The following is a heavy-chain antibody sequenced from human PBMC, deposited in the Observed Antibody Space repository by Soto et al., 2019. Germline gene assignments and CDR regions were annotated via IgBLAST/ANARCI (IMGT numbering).Heavy chain of an antibody. CDR1: GGSISSGGYS. Sequence: PSETLSLTCAVSGGSISSGGYSWSWIRQPPGKGLEWIGYIYHSGSTYYNPSLKSRVTISVDRSKNQFSLKLSSVTSADTAVYSWARHYGGTLDYWAQRTLVTVSS. CDR2: IYHSGST. D-gene: IGHD4-17*01. CDR3: ARHYGGTLDY. V-gene: IGHV4-30-2*01. J-gene: IGHJ4*02.